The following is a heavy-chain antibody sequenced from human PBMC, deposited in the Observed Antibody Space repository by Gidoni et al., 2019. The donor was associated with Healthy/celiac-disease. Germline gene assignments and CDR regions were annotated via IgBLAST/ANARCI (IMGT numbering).Heavy chain of an antibody. CDR2: IYYSGST. J-gene: IGHJ6*02. V-gene: IGHV4-30-4*01. CDR3: AIDHNYYGSGSMYGMDV. D-gene: IGHD3-10*01. CDR1: GGSLSSGANY. Sequence: QVQLQESGPGMVKPSQTLSLTCTVSGGSLSSGANYWSGIRQPPGKGLEWIGYIYYSGSTYSNPSLKSRVTISVDTSKNQFSLKLSSVTAADTAVYSCAIDHNYYGSGSMYGMDVWGQGTTVTVSS.